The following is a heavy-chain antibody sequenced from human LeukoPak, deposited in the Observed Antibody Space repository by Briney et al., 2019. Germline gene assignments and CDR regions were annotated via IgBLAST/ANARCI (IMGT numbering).Heavy chain of an antibody. CDR1: GFTFSSYG. CDR3: AKSGVSSIAAAGPLDY. CDR2: IWYDGSNK. D-gene: IGHD6-13*01. J-gene: IGHJ4*02. V-gene: IGHV3-33*06. Sequence: GGSLRLSCAASGFTFSSYGMHCVRQAPGKGLEWVAVIWYDGSNKYYADSVKGRFTISRDNSKNTLYLQMNSLRAEDTAVYYCAKSGVSSIAAAGPLDYWGQGTLVTVSS.